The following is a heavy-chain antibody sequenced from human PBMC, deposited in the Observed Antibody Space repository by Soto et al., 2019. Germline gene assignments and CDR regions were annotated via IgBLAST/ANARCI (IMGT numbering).Heavy chain of an antibody. Sequence: QVQLVESGGGVVQPGRSLRLSCAASGFTFSSYGMHWVRQAPGKGLEWVAVISYDGSNKYYADSVKGRFTISRDNSKNTLYLQMNNLRAEDTAVYYCAKDHDYGMDVWGQGTTVTVSS. CDR1: GFTFSSYG. CDR2: ISYDGSNK. J-gene: IGHJ6*02. CDR3: AKDHDYGMDV. V-gene: IGHV3-30*18.